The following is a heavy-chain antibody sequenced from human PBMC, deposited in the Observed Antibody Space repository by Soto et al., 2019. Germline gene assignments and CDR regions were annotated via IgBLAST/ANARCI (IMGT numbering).Heavy chain of an antibody. V-gene: IGHV3-30*04. D-gene: IGHD6-13*01. Sequence: GGSLRLSCEASGFAIRSNAIHWVRQAPGKGLEWVAVISFEGSYKYYADSVKGRFTVSRDNSKNTVSLQMDSLTGEDSALYYCVRAAGIAAAGSSQGVLWGQGTLVTVSS. CDR2: ISFEGSYK. CDR3: VRAAGIAAAGSSQGVL. CDR1: GFAIRSNA. J-gene: IGHJ4*02.